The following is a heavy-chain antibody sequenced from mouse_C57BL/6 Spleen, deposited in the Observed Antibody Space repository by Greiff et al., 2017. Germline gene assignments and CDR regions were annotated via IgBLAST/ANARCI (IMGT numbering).Heavy chain of an antibody. J-gene: IGHJ4*01. CDR3: ARRGYSKGAMDD. CDR1: GFTFSDYG. V-gene: IGHV5-15*01. D-gene: IGHD2-5*01. Sequence: EVQRVESGGGLVQPGGSLKLSCAASGFTFSDYGMAWVRQAPRQGPEWVAFISNLAYSIYYADTVTGRFTISRENAKNTRYLEMSSLRSEDTAMYYCARRGYSKGAMDDRGQGVSVTVAS. CDR2: ISNLAYSI.